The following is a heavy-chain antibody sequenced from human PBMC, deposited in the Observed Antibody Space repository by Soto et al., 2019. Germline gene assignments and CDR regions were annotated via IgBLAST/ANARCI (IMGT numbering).Heavy chain of an antibody. V-gene: IGHV1-69*13. J-gene: IGHJ6*02. D-gene: IGHD3-9*01. Sequence: SVKVSCKASGFTFTSSAVQWVRQARGQRLEWMGGIIPIFGTANYAQKFQGRVTITADESTSTAYMELSSLRSEDTAVYYCASLYYDILTGYSSYYYYGMDVWGQGTTVTVSS. CDR3: ASLYYDILTGYSSYYYYGMDV. CDR1: GFTFTSSA. CDR2: IIPIFGTA.